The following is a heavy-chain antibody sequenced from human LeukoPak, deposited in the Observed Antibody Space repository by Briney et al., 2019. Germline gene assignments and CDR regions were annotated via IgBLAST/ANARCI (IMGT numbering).Heavy chain of an antibody. CDR2: XXPIFGTA. J-gene: IGHJ4*02. CDR1: XXXXA. Sequence: XXXXAXSXXRQAXGQXXXXXXXXXPIFGTANYAQKFQGRVTITADESTSTAYMELSSLRSEDTAVYYCASSGIAVAGTRYYFDYWGQGTLVTVSS. D-gene: IGHD6-19*01. V-gene: IGHV1-69*01. CDR3: ASSGIAVAGTRYYFDY.